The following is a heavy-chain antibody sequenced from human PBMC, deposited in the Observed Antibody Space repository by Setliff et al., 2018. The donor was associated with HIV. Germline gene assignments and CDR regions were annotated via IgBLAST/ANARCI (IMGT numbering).Heavy chain of an antibody. CDR1: GLNLTNHW. CDR3: VRDGSLAGLYFHYMDV. V-gene: IGHV3-7*03. CDR2: IKQDGTER. J-gene: IGHJ6*03. Sequence: PGGSLRLSCTASGLNLTNHWMAWVRQAPGKGLEWVANIKQDGTERYYVGSVRGRFTISRDNARKSLYLQMNSLTTEDTALYYCVRDGSLAGLYFHYMDVWGKGTTVTVSS. D-gene: IGHD6-19*01.